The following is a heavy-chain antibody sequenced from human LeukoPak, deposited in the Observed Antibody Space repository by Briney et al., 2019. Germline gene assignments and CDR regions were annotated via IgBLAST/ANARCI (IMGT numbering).Heavy chain of an antibody. CDR1: GGSISSYY. CDR2: IYTSGST. J-gene: IGHJ5*02. Sequence: SETLSLTCTVSGGSISSYYWSWIRQPPGKGLEWIGYIYTSGSTNYNPSLKSRVTISVDTSKNQFSLKLSPVTAADTAVYYCARTRRWFDPWGQGTLVTVSS. CDR3: ARTRRWFDP. V-gene: IGHV4-4*09.